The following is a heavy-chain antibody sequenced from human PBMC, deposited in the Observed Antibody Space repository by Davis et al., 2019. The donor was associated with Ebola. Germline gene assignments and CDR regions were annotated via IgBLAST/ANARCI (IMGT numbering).Heavy chain of an antibody. D-gene: IGHD3-3*01. V-gene: IGHV4-34*01. J-gene: IGHJ5*02. CDR3: ARQGWSGYSLRHWLDP. CDR2: IYYSGIT. Sequence: SETLSLTCAVYGGSFSGYYWSWNRQPPRKGLEWIGSIYYSGITYYNPSLKSRVTISVDTSKNQFSLKLRSVTAADTAVYYCARQGWSGYSLRHWLDPLGRGTLVTVSS. CDR1: GGSFSGYY.